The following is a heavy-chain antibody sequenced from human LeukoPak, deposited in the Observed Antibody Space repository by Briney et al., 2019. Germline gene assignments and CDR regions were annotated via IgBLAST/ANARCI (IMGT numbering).Heavy chain of an antibody. D-gene: IGHD3-10*01. Sequence: SETLSPTCTVSGGSISSYYWSWIRQPPGKGLEWIGYIYYSGSTNYNPSLKSRVTISVDTSKNQFSLKLSSVTAADTVVYYCASNVLLTADDAFDIWGQGTMVTVSS. CDR2: IYYSGST. CDR1: GGSISSYY. V-gene: IGHV4-59*01. CDR3: ASNVLLTADDAFDI. J-gene: IGHJ3*02.